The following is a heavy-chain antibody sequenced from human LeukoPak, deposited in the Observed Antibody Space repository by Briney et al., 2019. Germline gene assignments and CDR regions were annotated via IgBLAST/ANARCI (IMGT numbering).Heavy chain of an antibody. D-gene: IGHD3-22*01. CDR3: ARGTYYDSSGPPPEIDY. CDR1: GYTFTGYY. CDR2: INPNSGGT. J-gene: IGHJ4*02. Sequence: APVKVSCKASGYTFTGYYMHWVRQAPGQGLEWMGWINPNSGGTNYAQKFQGRVTMTRDTSISTAYTELSRLRSDDTAVYYCARGTYYDSSGPPPEIDYWGQGTLDTVSS. V-gene: IGHV1-2*02.